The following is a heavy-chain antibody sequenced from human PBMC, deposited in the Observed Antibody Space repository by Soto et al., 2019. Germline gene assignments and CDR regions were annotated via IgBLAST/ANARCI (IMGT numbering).Heavy chain of an antibody. CDR2: ISNDGSNK. CDR3: AKDRVSEHSSGWPQGH. CDR1: GFTFSGYA. V-gene: IGHV3-30*18. D-gene: IGHD6-19*01. J-gene: IGHJ4*02. Sequence: QVQLVESGGGVVQPGRSLRLSCAASGFTFSGYAMHWVRQPPAKGLEWGAVISNDGSNKYYVDSVKGRFTISRDNSKNTLDLQMNSLRAEDTAVYYCAKDRVSEHSSGWPQGHWGQGTLVTVSS.